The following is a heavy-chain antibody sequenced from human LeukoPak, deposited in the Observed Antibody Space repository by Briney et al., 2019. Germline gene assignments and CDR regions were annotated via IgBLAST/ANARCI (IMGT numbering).Heavy chain of an antibody. J-gene: IGHJ3*02. CDR1: GFTFSSYD. V-gene: IGHV3-13*01. Sequence: GGSLRLSCAASGFTFSSYDMHWVRQPTGKGLEWVSGIGFAGDTYYAGSVKGRCTISRENAKNSLYLQMNSLRAGDTAVYYCARGYVAFDIWGQGTMVTVSS. CDR3: ARGYVAFDI. CDR2: IGFAGDT. D-gene: IGHD2-15*01.